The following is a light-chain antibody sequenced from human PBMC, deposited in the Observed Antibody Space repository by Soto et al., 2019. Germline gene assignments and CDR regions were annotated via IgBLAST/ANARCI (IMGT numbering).Light chain of an antibody. V-gene: IGKV1-5*03. J-gene: IGKJ2*01. CDR1: QSITTW. Sequence: DIPMTQSPSTLSASVGDRVTITCRASQSITTWLAWYQQKPGKAPKLLIYKATNLQSGVPSRCSGSGSGTEFSLTISSLQPEDFAIYYCQQYNDYQYTFGQGTKLEIK. CDR3: QQYNDYQYT. CDR2: KAT.